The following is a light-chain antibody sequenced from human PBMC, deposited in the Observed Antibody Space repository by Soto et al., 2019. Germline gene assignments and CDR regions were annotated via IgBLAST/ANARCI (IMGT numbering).Light chain of an antibody. V-gene: IGLV2-8*01. J-gene: IGLJ1*01. CDR2: EVS. CDR1: SSDVGGYNY. Sequence: QSALTQPPSASGSPGQSVTISCTGTSSDVGGYNYVSWYQQHPGKAPKLMIYEVSKRPSGVPDRFSGSKSGNTASLTVSGLQAEDEADYYCSSYAGSKVLGTGTKVTVL. CDR3: SSYAGSKV.